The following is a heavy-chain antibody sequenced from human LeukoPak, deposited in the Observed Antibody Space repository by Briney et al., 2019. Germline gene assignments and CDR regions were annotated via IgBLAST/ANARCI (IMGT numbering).Heavy chain of an antibody. CDR1: GGSFSGYY. Sequence: SETLSLTCAVYGGSFSGYYWSWIRQPPGKGLEWIGEINHSGSTNYNPSLRSRVTVSVHTSKNQLSLKLSSVTAADTAVYYCARRWLVSPLFDYWGQGTLVTVSS. V-gene: IGHV4-34*01. J-gene: IGHJ4*02. D-gene: IGHD6-19*01. CDR3: ARRWLVSPLFDY. CDR2: INHSGST.